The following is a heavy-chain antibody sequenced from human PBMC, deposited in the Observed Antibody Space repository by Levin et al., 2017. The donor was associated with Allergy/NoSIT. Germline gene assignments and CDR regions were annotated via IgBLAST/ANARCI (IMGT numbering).Heavy chain of an antibody. CDR1: GGSISTYY. J-gene: IGHJ6*02. D-gene: IGHD5-24*01. Sequence: SETLSLTCSVSGGSISTYYWNWIRQPPGKGLEWIGYILHSGSANYSPSLRSRVSISVDTSKNQFSLKLSSVTASDTAVYYCARADAYNYGYYYGMDVWGQGTTVTVSS. CDR3: ARADAYNYGYYYGMDV. V-gene: IGHV4-59*01. CDR2: ILHSGSA.